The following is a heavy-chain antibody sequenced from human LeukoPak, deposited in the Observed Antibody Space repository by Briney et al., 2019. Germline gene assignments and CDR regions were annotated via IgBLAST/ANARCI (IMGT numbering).Heavy chain of an antibody. J-gene: IGHJ6*03. CDR1: GGSFSGYY. CDR2: INHSGST. D-gene: IGHD6-6*01. V-gene: IGHV4-34*01. Sequence: SETLSLTCAVYGGSFSGYYWSWIRQPPGKGLEWIGEINHSGSTNYNPSLKSRVTISVDTSKNQFSLKLSSVTAADTAVYYCARGFKGHYGYSSSSGRDNYYYYMDVWGKGTMVTVSS. CDR3: ARGFKGHYGYSSSSGRDNYYYYMDV.